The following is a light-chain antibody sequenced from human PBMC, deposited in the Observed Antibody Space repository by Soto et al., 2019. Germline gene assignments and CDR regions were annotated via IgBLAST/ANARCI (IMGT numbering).Light chain of an antibody. Sequence: QSVLTQPPSASGTPGQRVTISCSGSSSNIGSNYVYWYQQVPGTAPKLLIYRNDQRPSGVPDRSSGSKSGTSASLAISDLRSEDEADYYCGSWDDSLSAHYVFGTGTKLTVL. V-gene: IGLV1-47*01. CDR2: RND. CDR3: GSWDDSLSAHYV. CDR1: SSNIGSNY. J-gene: IGLJ1*01.